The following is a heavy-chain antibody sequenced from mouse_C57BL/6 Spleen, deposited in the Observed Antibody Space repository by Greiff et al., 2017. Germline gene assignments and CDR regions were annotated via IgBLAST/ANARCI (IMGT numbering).Heavy chain of an antibody. J-gene: IGHJ2*01. CDR1: GYTFTSYW. CDR2: IDPSDSYT. CDR3: AREGYGSSYHD. V-gene: IGHV1-69*01. D-gene: IGHD1-1*01. Sequence: QVQLQQPGAELVMPGASVKLSCKASGYTFTSYWMHWVKQRPGQGLEWIGEIDPSDSYTNYNQKFKGKSTLTVDKSSSTAYMQLSSLTSEDSAVYYCAREGYGSSYHDWGQGTTLTVSS.